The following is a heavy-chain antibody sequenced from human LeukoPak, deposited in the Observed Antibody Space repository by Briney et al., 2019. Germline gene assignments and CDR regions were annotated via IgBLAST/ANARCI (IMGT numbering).Heavy chain of an antibody. CDR2: ISWNSGSI. CDR1: GFTFDDYA. J-gene: IGHJ4*02. D-gene: IGHD3-9*01. Sequence: GGSLRLSCAASGFTFDDYAMHWVRQAPGKGLEWVSGISWNSGSIGYADSVKGRFTISRDNAKNSLYLQMNSLRAEDTALYYCAKESYDILTGYFDYWGQGSLVTVSS. CDR3: AKESYDILTGYFDY. V-gene: IGHV3-9*01.